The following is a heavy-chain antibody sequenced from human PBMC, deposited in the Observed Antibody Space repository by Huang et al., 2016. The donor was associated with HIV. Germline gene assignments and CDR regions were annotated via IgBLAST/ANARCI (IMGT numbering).Heavy chain of an antibody. Sequence: VQLVESGGGVVQPGRSLRLACTASGFSFSTYGLQWVRQAPGKGLEWVEVISYDGSNKYYAHSVKGRFTISRDTSENKVYLQMNSLRHEDTAVYYCAKDGADEEWDIDYWGQGTLVTVSS. V-gene: IGHV3-30*18. D-gene: IGHD1-26*01. J-gene: IGHJ4*02. CDR1: GFSFSTYG. CDR2: ISYDGSNK. CDR3: AKDGADEEWDIDY.